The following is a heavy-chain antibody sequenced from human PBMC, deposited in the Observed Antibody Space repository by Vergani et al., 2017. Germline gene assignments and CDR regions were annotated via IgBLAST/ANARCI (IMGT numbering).Heavy chain of an antibody. V-gene: IGHV3-21*01. CDR2: ISSSSSYI. J-gene: IGHJ4*02. Sequence: EVQLVESGGGLVKPGGSLRLSCAASGFTFSSYSMNWVRQAPGKGLEWVSSISSSSSYIYYADSVKGRFTISRDNAKNSLYLQMNSLRAEDTAVYYCARLQPTTDDLDYWGQGTLVTVSS. CDR1: GFTFSSYS. D-gene: IGHD1-1*01. CDR3: ARLQPTTDDLDY.